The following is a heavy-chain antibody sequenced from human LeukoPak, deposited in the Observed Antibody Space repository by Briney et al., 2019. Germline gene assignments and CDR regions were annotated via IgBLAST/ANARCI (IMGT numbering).Heavy chain of an antibody. J-gene: IGHJ4*02. CDR3: AKGDYYDTSGRRVDY. CDR2: ISHDGSTM. V-gene: IGHV3-30*18. D-gene: IGHD3-22*01. Sequence: GGSLRLSCAVSGFTFDHYGMHWVRQAPGKGLEWVAVISHDGSTMYYADSVEGRFTISRDNSDNTLFLQMNSLRAEDTAVYYCAKGDYYDTSGRRVDYWGQGTLVTVSS. CDR1: GFTFDHYG.